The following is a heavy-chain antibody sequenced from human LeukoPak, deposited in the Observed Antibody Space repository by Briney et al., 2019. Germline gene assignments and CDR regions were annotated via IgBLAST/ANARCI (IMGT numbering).Heavy chain of an antibody. CDR3: ARRSPSADAFDI. CDR2: INTKTGTP. CDR1: GYTFNRNA. J-gene: IGHJ3*02. V-gene: IGHV7-4-1*02. Sequence: ASVKVSCKASGYTFNRNAINWVPQTPEQGVEWMGWINTKTGTPTYTQGFTGRFVFSLDISVTTAYLQISNLKAEDTAFYYCARRSPSADAFDIWGQGTMVTVSS.